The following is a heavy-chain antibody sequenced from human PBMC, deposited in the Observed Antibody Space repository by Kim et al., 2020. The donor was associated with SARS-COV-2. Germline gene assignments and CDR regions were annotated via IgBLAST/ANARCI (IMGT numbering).Heavy chain of an antibody. V-gene: IGHV4-59*01. CDR3: ARAGSGSYYRSHLLYGMDV. CDR2: IYYSGST. J-gene: IGHJ6*02. CDR1: GGSISSYY. Sequence: SETLSLTCTVSGGSISSYYWSWIRQPPGKGLEWIGYIYYSGSTNYNPSLKSRVTISVDTSKNQFSLKLSSVTAADTAVYYCARAGSGSYYRSHLLYGMDVWGQGTTVTVSS. D-gene: IGHD3-10*01.